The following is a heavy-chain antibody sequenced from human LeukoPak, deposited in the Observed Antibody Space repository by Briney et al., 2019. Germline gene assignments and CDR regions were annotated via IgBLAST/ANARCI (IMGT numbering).Heavy chain of an antibody. CDR2: IYCSGST. V-gene: IGHV4-30-4*08. Sequence: SQTLSLTCTVSGGSINSGDYYWSWIRQPPGKGLEWIGYIYCSGSTYYNPSLKSRVTISVDTSKSQFSLKLSSVTAADTAVYYCARDNEYYFDYWGQGTLVTVSS. CDR3: ARDNEYYFDY. CDR1: GGSINSGDYY. J-gene: IGHJ4*02. D-gene: IGHD5-24*01.